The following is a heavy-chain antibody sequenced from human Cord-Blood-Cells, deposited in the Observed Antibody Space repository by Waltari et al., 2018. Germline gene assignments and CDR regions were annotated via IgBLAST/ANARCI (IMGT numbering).Heavy chain of an antibody. CDR3: AREREPWGRDAFDI. J-gene: IGHJ3*02. D-gene: IGHD7-27*01. CDR1: GGTFSSYA. V-gene: IGHV1-69*06. Sequence: QVQLVQSGAEVKKPGSSVKVSCKASGGTFSSYAIRWVRQAPGQGLEWMGGISPICGAANYAQKFHGRVTITADKSTSTAYMELSSLRSEDTAVYYCAREREPWGRDAFDIWGQGTMVTVSS. CDR2: ISPICGAA.